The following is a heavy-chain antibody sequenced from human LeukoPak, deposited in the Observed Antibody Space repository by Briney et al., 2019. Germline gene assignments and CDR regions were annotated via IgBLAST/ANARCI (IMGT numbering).Heavy chain of an antibody. CDR1: GGTFSSYA. Sequence: ASVKVSCKASGGTFSSYAISWVRQAPGQGLEWMGWINPNSGGTNYAQKFQGRVTMTRDTSISTAYMELSRLRSDDTAVYYCAIIAVAERFDYWGQGTLVTVSS. D-gene: IGHD6-19*01. CDR3: AIIAVAERFDY. V-gene: IGHV1-2*02. CDR2: INPNSGGT. J-gene: IGHJ4*02.